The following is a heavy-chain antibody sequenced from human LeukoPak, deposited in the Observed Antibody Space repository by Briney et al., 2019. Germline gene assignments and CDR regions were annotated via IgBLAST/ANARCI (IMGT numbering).Heavy chain of an antibody. D-gene: IGHD3-10*01. J-gene: IGHJ4*01. CDR2: IYYSGST. V-gene: IGHV4-59*01. CDR3: ARGHYGSGTGTYPD. CDR1: GASLSPNY. Sequence: PSETLSLTCTVSGASLSPNYWSWIRQPPGKGLEWIGYIYYSGSTDYNPSLKSRVTISVDTSKNQVSLKLNSVTAADTAVYYCARGHYGSGTGTYPDWGHGTLVTVSS.